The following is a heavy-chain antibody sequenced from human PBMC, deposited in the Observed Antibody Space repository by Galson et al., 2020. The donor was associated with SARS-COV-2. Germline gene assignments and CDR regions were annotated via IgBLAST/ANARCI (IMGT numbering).Heavy chain of an antibody. CDR1: GGSLSSGTYY. CDR3: ARRIGRLASFGSTLRDALDI. J-gene: IGHJ3*02. Sequence: SETLSLTCTVSGGSLSSGTYYWDWIRQPPGKGLEWIGSIYYSGSTYYNLSLKSRVTISIDTSKNQFSLKVNSVTAADTAVYYCARRIGRLASFGSTLRDALDIWGQGTMVTVSS. D-gene: IGHD3-3*01. CDR2: IYYSGST. V-gene: IGHV4-39*01.